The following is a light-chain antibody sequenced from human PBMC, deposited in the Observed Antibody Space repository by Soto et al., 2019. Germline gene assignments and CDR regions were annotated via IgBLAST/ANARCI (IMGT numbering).Light chain of an antibody. CDR3: CSYAGSYTYV. Sequence: QSALXXXXSXXXSXGQSXXIXXXXXXXDVGGYNYVSWYQQHPGKAPKLMIYDVSKRPSGVPDRFSGSKSGNTASLTISGLQAEDEADYYCCSYAGSYTYVFXTGTKLTVL. V-gene: IGLV2-11*01. J-gene: IGLJ1*01. CDR2: DVS. CDR1: XXDVGGYNY.